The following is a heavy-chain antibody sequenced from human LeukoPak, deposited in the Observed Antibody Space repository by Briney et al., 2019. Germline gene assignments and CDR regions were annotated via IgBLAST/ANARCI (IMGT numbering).Heavy chain of an antibody. J-gene: IGHJ4*02. CDR1: GYTFSGYY. V-gene: IGHV1-2*02. Sequence: ASVKVSCKASGYTFSGYYMHWVRQAPGQGFEWMGWINPNSGGTNYAQKFQGRVTMNRDTSISTAYMELSRLRSDDTAVYYCAREEYHCSSTSCYRSNDYWGQGTLVTVSS. CDR3: AREEYHCSSTSCYRSNDY. D-gene: IGHD2-2*02. CDR2: INPNSGGT.